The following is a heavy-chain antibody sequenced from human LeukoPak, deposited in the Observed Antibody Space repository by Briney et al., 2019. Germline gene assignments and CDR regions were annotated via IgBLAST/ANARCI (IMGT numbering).Heavy chain of an antibody. D-gene: IGHD6-19*01. CDR1: GLTFTSSV. CDR2: IVVGSGNT. CDR3: AAAEGYSSGWELDY. J-gene: IGHJ4*02. V-gene: IGHV1-58*02. Sequence: SVKVSCKASGLTFTSSVMQWVRQARGQRLEWIGWIVVGSGNTNYAQKFQERVTITRDMSTSTAYMELSSLRSEDTAVYYCAAAEGYSSGWELDYWGQGTLVTVSS.